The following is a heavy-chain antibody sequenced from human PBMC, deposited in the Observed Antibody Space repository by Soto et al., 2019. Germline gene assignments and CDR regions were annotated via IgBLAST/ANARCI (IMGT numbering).Heavy chain of an antibody. CDR3: AGASCNGAAHEFVQH. D-gene: IGHD6-13*01. CDR1: GFTFSSYA. J-gene: IGHJ1*01. Sequence: GGSLRLSCAASGFTFSSYAMHWVRQAPGKGLEWVAVISYDGSNKYDADSVKGRFTISRDNSKNTLYQQMNSLRAEDTTVYYWAGASCNGAAHEFVQHWGQGTLVTVSS. CDR2: ISYDGSNK. V-gene: IGHV3-30*04.